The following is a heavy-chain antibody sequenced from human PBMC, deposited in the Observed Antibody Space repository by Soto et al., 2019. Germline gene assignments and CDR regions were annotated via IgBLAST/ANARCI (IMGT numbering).Heavy chain of an antibody. CDR3: AAEALCGADCYFFEY. J-gene: IGHJ4*02. Sequence: EVKLLETGGGSVQPGGSLRLSCAVSGFNLTNYEMNWVRQVPGKGLEWISKIRGSSNNIYYADSVKGRFTISRDNANNLLFLQMNSLRGEDTAFYYCAAEALCGADCYFFEYWGQGTLVTVSS. V-gene: IGHV3-48*03. CDR1: GFNLTNYE. CDR2: IRGSSNNI. D-gene: IGHD2-21*02.